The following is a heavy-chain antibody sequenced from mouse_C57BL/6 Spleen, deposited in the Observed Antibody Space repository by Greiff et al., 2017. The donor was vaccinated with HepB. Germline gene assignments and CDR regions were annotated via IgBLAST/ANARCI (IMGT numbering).Heavy chain of an antibody. V-gene: IGHV14-4*01. CDR3: TTGWLTGTFDY. CDR1: GFNIKDDY. Sequence: EVQLQQSGAELVRPGASVKLSCTASGFNIKDDYMHWVKQRPEQGLEWIGWIDPENGDTEYASKFQGKATITADTSSNTAYLQLSSLTSEDTAVYYCTTGWLTGTFDYWGQGTTLTVSS. J-gene: IGHJ2*01. D-gene: IGHD4-1*01. CDR2: IDPENGDT.